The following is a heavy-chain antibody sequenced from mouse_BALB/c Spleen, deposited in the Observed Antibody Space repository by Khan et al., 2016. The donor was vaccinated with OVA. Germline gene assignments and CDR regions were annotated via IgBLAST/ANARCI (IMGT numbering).Heavy chain of an antibody. CDR1: GFNIKDYY. CDR2: IDPENGNT. V-gene: IGHV14-1*02. D-gene: IGHD2-2*01. Sequence: EVQLQESGAELVRPGALVKLSCKASGFNIKDYYMHWVKQRPEQGLVWIGRIDPENGNTIYDPKFQGKASITSDTSSTTAYLQLSSLTSEDTAVYYCARYGYSPWFAYWGQGTLVTVSA. CDR3: ARYGYSPWFAY. J-gene: IGHJ3*01.